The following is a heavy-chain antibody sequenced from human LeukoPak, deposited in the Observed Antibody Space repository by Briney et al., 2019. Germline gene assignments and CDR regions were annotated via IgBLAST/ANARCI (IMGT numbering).Heavy chain of an antibody. CDR1: GFTFSSYS. CDR2: ISSSSSYI. V-gene: IGHV3-21*01. D-gene: IGHD6-19*01. CDR3: TNGGHSSRWYAFDY. Sequence: GGSLRLSCAASGFTFSSYSMNWVRQAPGKGLEWVSSISSSSSYIYYVDSVKGRFTISRDNAKNSLYLQMNSLRAEDTAVYYCTNGGHSSRWYAFDYWGQGTLVTVSS. J-gene: IGHJ4*02.